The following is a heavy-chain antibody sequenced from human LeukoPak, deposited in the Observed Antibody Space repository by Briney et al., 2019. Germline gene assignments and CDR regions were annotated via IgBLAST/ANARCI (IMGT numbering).Heavy chain of an antibody. CDR3: VKGRSGTLYYFDY. V-gene: IGHV3-11*01. CDR1: GFDFGENY. D-gene: IGHD3-10*01. Sequence: PGGSLRLSCSTSGFDFGENYMAWIRQTPGKGLEWISSISGTGGVIYYTDSVKGRFTISGDNSKNTLYLQMNSLRAEDTAVYYCVKGRSGTLYYFDYWGQGTLVTVSS. J-gene: IGHJ4*02. CDR2: ISGTGGVI.